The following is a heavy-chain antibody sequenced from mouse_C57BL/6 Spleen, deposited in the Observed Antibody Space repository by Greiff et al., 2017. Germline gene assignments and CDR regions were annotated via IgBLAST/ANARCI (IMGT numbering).Heavy chain of an antibody. CDR3: SRGWGITTGYYFDY. CDR2: INPKNGGT. Sequence: EVQLQQSGPELVKPGASVKIPCKASGYTFTDYNMDWVKQSHGKSLEWIGAINPKNGGTIYNQKFKGKATLTVDRSSSTAYMELRSLTSEDTAFYYCSRGWGITTGYYFDYWGQGTTLTVSS. CDR1: GYTFTDYN. V-gene: IGHV1-18*01. D-gene: IGHD2-4*01. J-gene: IGHJ2*01.